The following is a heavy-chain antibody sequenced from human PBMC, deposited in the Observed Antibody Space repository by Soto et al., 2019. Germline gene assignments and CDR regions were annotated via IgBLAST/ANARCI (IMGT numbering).Heavy chain of an antibody. CDR3: AKDGGYSYGYSPRYYYGMDV. D-gene: IGHD5-18*01. CDR2: ISGSGGST. CDR1: GVTCISYA. V-gene: IGHV3-23*01. Sequence: GGSLRLSCAASGVTCISYAMSWVRQAPGKGLEWVSAISGSGGSTYYADSVKGRFTISRDNSKNTLYLQMNSLRAEDTAVYYCAKDGGYSYGYSPRYYYGMDVWGQGTTVTVSS. J-gene: IGHJ6*02.